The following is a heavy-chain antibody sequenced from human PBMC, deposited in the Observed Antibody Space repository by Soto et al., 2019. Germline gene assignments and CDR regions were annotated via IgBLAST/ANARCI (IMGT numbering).Heavy chain of an antibody. CDR1: GFTFSSYA. CDR2: ISGSIST. CDR3: AKGGYSPGYYYSGMEV. J-gene: IGHJ6*02. V-gene: IGHV3-23*01. Sequence: GGSLRLSCAAFGFTFSSYAMSWVRQAPGKGLEWVSAISGSISTYYADSVKGRFSISRDNSKNTLYLQMSSLRVEDTAVYYCAKGGYSPGYYYSGMEVWGQGTTVTGSS. D-gene: IGHD3-22*01.